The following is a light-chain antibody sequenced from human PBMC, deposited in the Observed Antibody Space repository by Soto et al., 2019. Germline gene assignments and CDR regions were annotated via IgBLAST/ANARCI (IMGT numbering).Light chain of an antibody. CDR3: QQSHITTLFT. CDR2: AAS. V-gene: IGKV1-39*01. CDR1: QNINSH. Sequence: DIQMTQSPSSLSASIGVRVTITCRASQNINSHLNWYQQKPGKAPKVVIYAASRLQSGVPSRFTGSGSGTEFTLTISSLEPEDFATYYCQQSHITTLFTFGKGTKLEIK. J-gene: IGKJ2*01.